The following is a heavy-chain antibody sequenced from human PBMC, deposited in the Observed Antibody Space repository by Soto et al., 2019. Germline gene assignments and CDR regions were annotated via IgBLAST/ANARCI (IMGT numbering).Heavy chain of an antibody. V-gene: IGHV4-30-4*01. CDR2: IYYSGST. J-gene: IGHJ4*02. Sequence: QVQLQESGPGLVKPSQTLSLTCTVSGGSISSGDYYWSWIRQPPGKGLEWIGYIYYSGSTYYNPSLKSRVTISVDTSKNQFSLKLSSVTAADTAVYYCARECGGDCYSLLPFFDYWGQGTLVTVSS. D-gene: IGHD2-21*02. CDR3: ARECGGDCYSLLPFFDY. CDR1: GGSISSGDYY.